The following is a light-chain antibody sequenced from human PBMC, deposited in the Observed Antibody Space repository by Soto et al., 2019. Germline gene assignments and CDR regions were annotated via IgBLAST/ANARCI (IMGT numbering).Light chain of an antibody. Sequence: EILLTQSPATLSLSPGGRATLSCSASQSVSSYLAWYQQKPGQAPRLLIYDASNRATGIPARFSSSGSGTDFTLTISSLEPEDFAVYYCQQRSNWPPSITFGQGTRLEI. J-gene: IGKJ5*01. CDR3: QQRSNWPPSIT. CDR1: QSVSSY. V-gene: IGKV3-11*01. CDR2: DAS.